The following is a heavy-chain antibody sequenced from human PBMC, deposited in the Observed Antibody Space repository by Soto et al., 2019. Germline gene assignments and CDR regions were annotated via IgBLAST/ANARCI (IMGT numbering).Heavy chain of an antibody. CDR3: GIAVAGTFDY. V-gene: IGHV3-74*01. CDR2: INSDGSST. Sequence: EVQLVESGGGLVQPGGSLRLSCAASGFTLSSYWMHWVRQAPGKGLVWVSRINSDGSSTSYADSVKGRFTISRDNVKNTLYLQMNIRRAEDTAVYYCGIAVAGTFDYWGQGTLVTVSS. D-gene: IGHD6-19*01. CDR1: GFTLSSYW. J-gene: IGHJ4*02.